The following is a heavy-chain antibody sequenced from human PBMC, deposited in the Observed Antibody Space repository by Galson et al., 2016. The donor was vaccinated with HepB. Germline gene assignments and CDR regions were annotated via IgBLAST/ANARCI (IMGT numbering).Heavy chain of an antibody. CDR1: GDSMIPYF. D-gene: IGHD6-6*01. J-gene: IGHJ4*02. V-gene: IGHV4-4*07. CDR2: IYSTGDT. CDR3: VRESVSTAALDS. Sequence: SETLSLTCSVSGDSMIPYFWTWIRQPAGKGLEWLGRIYSTGDTNYSPSLVSRVTMLVDTSKNQFSLRLDSRTAADTSVYYCVRESVSTAALDSWGQGILVTVSS.